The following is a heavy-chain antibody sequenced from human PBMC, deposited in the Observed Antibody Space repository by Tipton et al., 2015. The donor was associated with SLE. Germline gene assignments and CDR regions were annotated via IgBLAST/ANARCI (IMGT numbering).Heavy chain of an antibody. Sequence: TLSLTCTVSGDSITNYYWSWIRQPPGKGLEWIGYIYNSGSTNYNPSLKSRVTISVDTSKNQFSLKLSSVTAADTAVYYCARGVAAAGIYGMDVWGQGTTVTVSS. CDR3: ARGVAAAGIYGMDV. J-gene: IGHJ6*02. CDR2: IYNSGST. D-gene: IGHD6-13*01. V-gene: IGHV4-59*01. CDR1: GDSITNYY.